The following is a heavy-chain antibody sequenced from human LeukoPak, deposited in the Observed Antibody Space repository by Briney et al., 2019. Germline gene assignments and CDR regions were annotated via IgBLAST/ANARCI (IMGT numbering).Heavy chain of an antibody. V-gene: IGHV4-59*01. CDR2: IYYSGST. J-gene: IGHJ6*03. Sequence: SETLSLTCTVSGGSISSYYWSWIRQPPGKGLEWIGYIYYSGSTNYNPSLKSRVTISVDTSKNQFSLKLSSVTAADTAVYYCARVRWLFFDNYYYMDVWGKGTTVTVSS. CDR3: ARVRWLFFDNYYYMDV. CDR1: GGSISSYY. D-gene: IGHD3-22*01.